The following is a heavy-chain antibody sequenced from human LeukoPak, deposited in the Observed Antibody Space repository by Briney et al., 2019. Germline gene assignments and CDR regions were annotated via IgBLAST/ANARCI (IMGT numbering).Heavy chain of an antibody. Sequence: GGSLRLSCAASGFTFSSCAMNWVRQAPGKGLEWVSVITGGGSTYYADSVKGRFTISRDNSKNTLSLQMNSLRAEDTAVYYCAKGRLDGMGLLDYWGQGTLVTVSS. J-gene: IGHJ4*02. CDR1: GFTFSSCA. CDR3: AKGRLDGMGLLDY. CDR2: ITGGGST. V-gene: IGHV3-23*01. D-gene: IGHD5-24*01.